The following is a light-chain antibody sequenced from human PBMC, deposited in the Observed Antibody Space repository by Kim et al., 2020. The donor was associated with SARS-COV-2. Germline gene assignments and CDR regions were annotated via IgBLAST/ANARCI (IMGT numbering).Light chain of an antibody. V-gene: IGKV1-39*01. Sequence: DIQMTQSPSSLSASVGDRVTITCRTSQSISSYLNWYQQKPGKAPKFLIYAASNLQSGVPSRFSGSGSGTDFTLTITSLQPVDFAPYYCLQRHRTPRTFGQRATVDSK. CDR1: QSISSY. CDR3: LQRHRTPRT. J-gene: IGKJ3*01. CDR2: AAS.